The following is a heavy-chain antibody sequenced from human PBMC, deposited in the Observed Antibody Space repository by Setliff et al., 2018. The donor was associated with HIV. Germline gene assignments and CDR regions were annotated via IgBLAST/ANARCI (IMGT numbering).Heavy chain of an antibody. CDR3: ARASLNYGGNSGWFDP. CDR2: IYHSGTT. V-gene: IGHV4-39*07. J-gene: IGHJ5*02. CDR1: GGSTDSGSYY. Sequence: SETLSLTCTVSGGSTDSGSYYWAWIRQPPGKGLEWVGSIYHSGTTYYNPSLKSRVTISVDTSENQFSLKLSSVTAADTAVYYCARASLNYGGNSGWFDPWGQGTLVTVSS. D-gene: IGHD4-17*01.